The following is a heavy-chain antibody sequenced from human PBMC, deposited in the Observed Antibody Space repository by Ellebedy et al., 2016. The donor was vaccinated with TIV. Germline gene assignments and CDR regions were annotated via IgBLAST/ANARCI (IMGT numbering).Heavy chain of an antibody. Sequence: GESLKISCAAPGFTVSGSYMTWVRQAPGKGLEWVSVIYPGGTTHYADSVKGRFTVSRDDSKNTLYLQMNNLRAEDTAVYSCAKEGRSSRGARDSCDIWGQGTMVTVSP. J-gene: IGHJ3*02. CDR3: AKEGRSSRGARDSCDI. CDR1: GFTVSGSY. D-gene: IGHD5-12*01. CDR2: IYPGGTT. V-gene: IGHV3-53*01.